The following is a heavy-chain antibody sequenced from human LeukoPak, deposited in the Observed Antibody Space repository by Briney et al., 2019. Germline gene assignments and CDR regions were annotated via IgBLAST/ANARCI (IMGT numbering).Heavy chain of an antibody. CDR1: GVSISSYY. CDR2: IYYSGST. Sequence: PLQTLSPTSTLSGVSISSYYSSSIRQTPGKRLGWIGYIYYSGSTNYNSSLKSRVTISVDTSKNQFSLKLSSVTAADSAMYYCARRGTSHSYFDFWGQGTLVTVSS. J-gene: IGHJ4*02. V-gene: IGHV4-59*12. CDR3: ARRGTSHSYFDF. D-gene: IGHD2-2*01.